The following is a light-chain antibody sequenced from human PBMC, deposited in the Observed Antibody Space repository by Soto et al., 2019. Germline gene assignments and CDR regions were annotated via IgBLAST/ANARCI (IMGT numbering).Light chain of an antibody. CDR2: GNN. CDR1: SSNIGSNY. Sequence: QSVLSQSPSASGTPGQRVTLSCSGRSSNIGSNYVYWFQQLPGTAPKLLIYGNNNRPSGVPDRFSGSKSGTSASLAITGLQAEDEADYYCQSYDSSLSGYVFGTGTKVTVL. CDR3: QSYDSSLSGYV. J-gene: IGLJ1*01. V-gene: IGLV1-40*01.